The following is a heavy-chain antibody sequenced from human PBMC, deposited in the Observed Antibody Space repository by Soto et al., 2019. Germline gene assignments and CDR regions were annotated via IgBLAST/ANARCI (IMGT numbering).Heavy chain of an antibody. J-gene: IGHJ6*02. CDR1: GYTFTSYY. Sequence: ASVKVSCKASGYTFTSYYMHWVRQAPGQGLEWMGIINPSGGSTSYAQKFQGRVTMTRDTSTSTVYMELSSLRSEDTAVYYCARRRIAVAGYYYYYGMGVWGQGTTVTVSS. V-gene: IGHV1-46*01. D-gene: IGHD6-19*01. CDR2: INPSGGST. CDR3: ARRRIAVAGYYYYYGMGV.